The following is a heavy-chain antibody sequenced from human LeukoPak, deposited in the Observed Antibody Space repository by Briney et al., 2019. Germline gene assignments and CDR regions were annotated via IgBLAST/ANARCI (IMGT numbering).Heavy chain of an antibody. Sequence: PGGSLRLSCAASGFTVSSNFMSWVRQAPGRGLEWVSVIYSGGSTYYADSVKGRFTISRDNSKNTLYLQMNSLRAEDTAVYYFAREYSNSWMVFDYWGQGTLVTVSS. V-gene: IGHV3-66*01. CDR2: IYSGGST. CDR1: GFTVSSNF. D-gene: IGHD6-13*01. CDR3: AREYSNSWMVFDY. J-gene: IGHJ4*02.